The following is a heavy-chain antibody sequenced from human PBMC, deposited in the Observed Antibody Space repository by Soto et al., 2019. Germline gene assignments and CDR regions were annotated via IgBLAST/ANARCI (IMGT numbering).Heavy chain of an antibody. CDR3: ARIRAAAGEFYYYYYGMDV. D-gene: IGHD6-13*01. CDR2: IDWDDDK. V-gene: IGHV2-70*01. J-gene: IGHJ6*02. Sequence: SGPTLVNPTQTLTLTCTFSGFSLSTSGMCVSWIRQPPGKALEWLALIDWDDDKYYSTSLKTRLTISKDTSKNQVVLTMTNMDPVDTATYYCARIRAAAGEFYYYYYGMDVWGQGTTVTVPS. CDR1: GFSLSTSGMC.